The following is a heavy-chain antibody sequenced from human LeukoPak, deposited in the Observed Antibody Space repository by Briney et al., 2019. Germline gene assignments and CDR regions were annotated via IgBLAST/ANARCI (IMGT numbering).Heavy chain of an antibody. CDR3: ARGPLWFGEFYFDY. Sequence: ASVKVSCKASGYTFTTYGISWVRQAPGQGLEWMGWISAYNGNTNYAQKLQGRVTMTTDTSTSTACMDLRSLRSDDTAVYYCARGPLWFGEFYFDYWGQGTLVTVSS. CDR1: GYTFTTYG. CDR2: ISAYNGNT. D-gene: IGHD3-10*01. J-gene: IGHJ4*02. V-gene: IGHV1-18*01.